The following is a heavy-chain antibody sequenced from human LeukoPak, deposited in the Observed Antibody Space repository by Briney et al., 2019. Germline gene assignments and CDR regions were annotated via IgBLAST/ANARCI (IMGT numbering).Heavy chain of an antibody. CDR3: AKDLTMTTISYFNY. D-gene: IGHD4-11*01. J-gene: IGHJ4*02. Sequence: GGSLRLSCGVSGFTFSSYGMHWVRQAPGKGLEWVAYIRYDGSNRHYADSVKGRFTISRDNSKNTLYLQLNSLRAEDTAVYYCAKDLTMTTISYFNYWGQGTLVTVSS. CDR2: IRYDGSNR. CDR1: GFTFSSYG. V-gene: IGHV3-30*02.